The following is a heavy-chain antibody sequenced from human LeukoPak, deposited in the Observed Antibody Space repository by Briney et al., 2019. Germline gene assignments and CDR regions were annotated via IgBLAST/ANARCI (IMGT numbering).Heavy chain of an antibody. CDR2: INPNSGGT. V-gene: IGHV1-2*02. Sequence: ASVKVSCKASGYTFTGYYMHWVRQAPGQGLEWMGWINPNSGGTNHAQKFQGRVTMTRDTSISTAYMELSRLRSDDTAVYYCARVAVVVPAAKYYMDVWGKGTTVTVSS. J-gene: IGHJ6*03. CDR1: GYTFTGYY. CDR3: ARVAVVVPAAKYYMDV. D-gene: IGHD2-2*01.